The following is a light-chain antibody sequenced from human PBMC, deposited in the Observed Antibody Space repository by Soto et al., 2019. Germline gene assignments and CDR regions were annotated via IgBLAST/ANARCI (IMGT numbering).Light chain of an antibody. V-gene: IGKV3-15*01. CDR1: QSVGKN. J-gene: IGKJ3*01. Sequence: EVVMTQSPVILSVSPGERATLSCRASQSVGKNLAWYHQRPGQAPRLLIHGASARPSGVPARFSGSGSGTDFTLTIISLQSDDFAVYYCQQYSDSPITFGPGTTVDLK. CDR2: GAS. CDR3: QQYSDSPIT.